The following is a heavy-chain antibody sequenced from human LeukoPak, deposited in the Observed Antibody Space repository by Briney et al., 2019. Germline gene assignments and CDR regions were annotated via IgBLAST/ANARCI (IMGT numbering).Heavy chain of an antibody. D-gene: IGHD3-22*01. V-gene: IGHV1-2*02. Sequence: ASVKVSCKASGGTFSSYAISWVRQAPGQGLEWMGWIIPNSGATNYAQNFQGRVTMTRDTSISTAYMELSRLRSDDTAVYYCARSILRYYYAASGYYPYFFDYWGQGMLVTVSS. CDR1: GGTFSSYA. CDR2: IIPNSGAT. J-gene: IGHJ4*02. CDR3: ARSILRYYYAASGYYPYFFDY.